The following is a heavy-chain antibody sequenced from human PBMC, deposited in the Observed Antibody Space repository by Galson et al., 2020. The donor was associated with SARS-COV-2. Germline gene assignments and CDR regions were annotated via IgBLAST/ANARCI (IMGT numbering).Heavy chain of an antibody. CDR1: GFFFSSSG. CDR2: VSGSGGNT. J-gene: IGHJ6*02. D-gene: IGHD2-2*01. CDR3: AKYHPLGIYGMDV. V-gene: IGHV3-23*01. Sequence: GSLNLSCAASGFFFSSSGMTWVRQAPGKGLEWVSGVSGSGGNTYYAASVQGRFTISRDNSKNTLYLQMNSLRAEDTAVYYCAKYHPLGIYGMDVGGQGTTVTVS.